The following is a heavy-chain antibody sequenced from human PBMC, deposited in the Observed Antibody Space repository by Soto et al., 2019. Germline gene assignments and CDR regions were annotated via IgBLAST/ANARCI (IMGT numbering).Heavy chain of an antibody. D-gene: IGHD4-17*01. V-gene: IGHV5-10-1*01. CDR2: IDPSDSYT. CDR1: GYSFTSYW. CDR3: ASTTVTTYYYYGMDV. Sequence: GESLKISCKGSGYSFTSYWISWVRQMPGKGLEWMGRIDPSDSYTNYSPSFQGHVTISADKSISTAYLQWSSLKASDTAMYYCASTTVTTYYYYGMDVWGQGTTVTVSS. J-gene: IGHJ6*02.